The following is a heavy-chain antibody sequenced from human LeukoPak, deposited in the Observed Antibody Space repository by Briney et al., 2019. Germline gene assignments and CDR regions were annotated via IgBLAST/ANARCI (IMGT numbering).Heavy chain of an antibody. CDR3: ARGNYYDSSGYCLDY. J-gene: IGHJ4*02. V-gene: IGHV4-34*01. CDR2: INHSGST. CDR1: GGSFSGYY. Sequence: SETLSLTCAVYGGSFSGYYWSWIRQPPGKGLEWIGEINHSGSTNYNPSLKSRVTISVDTSKNQFSLKLSSVTAADTAVYYCARGNYYDSSGYCLDYWGQGTLVTVSS. D-gene: IGHD3-22*01.